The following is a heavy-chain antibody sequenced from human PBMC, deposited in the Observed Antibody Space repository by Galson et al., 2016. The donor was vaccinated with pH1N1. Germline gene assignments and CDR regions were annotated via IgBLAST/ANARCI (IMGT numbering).Heavy chain of an antibody. V-gene: IGHV3-48*04. Sequence: SLRLSCAASGFTFSSYSMNWVRQAPGKGLEWVSYISLSSSIIHYADSVKGRFIISRDSAKNSLYLQMNSPRAEDTALYYCAREGLWPGVDAFDIWGQGTMVTFFS. CDR3: AREGLWPGVDAFDI. J-gene: IGHJ3*02. D-gene: IGHD4/OR15-4a*01. CDR2: ISLSSSII. CDR1: GFTFSSYS.